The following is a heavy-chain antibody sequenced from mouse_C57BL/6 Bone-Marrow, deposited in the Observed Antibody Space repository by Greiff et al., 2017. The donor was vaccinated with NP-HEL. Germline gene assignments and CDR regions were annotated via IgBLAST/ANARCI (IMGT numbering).Heavy chain of an antibody. CDR1: GYTFTSYW. Sequence: QVQLQQPGAELVKPGASVKLSCKASGYTFTSYWMQWVKQRPGQGLEWIGEIDPSDSYTNYNQKFKGKATLTVDTSSSTAYMQLSSLTSEDSAVYYCARSYDYAWFAYWGQGTLVTVSA. CDR3: ARSYDYAWFAY. V-gene: IGHV1-50*01. J-gene: IGHJ3*01. CDR2: IDPSDSYT. D-gene: IGHD2-4*01.